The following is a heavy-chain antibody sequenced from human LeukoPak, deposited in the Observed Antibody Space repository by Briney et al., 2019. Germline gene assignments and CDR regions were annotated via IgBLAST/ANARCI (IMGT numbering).Heavy chain of an antibody. V-gene: IGHV3-21*01. J-gene: IGHJ4*02. D-gene: IGHD6-19*01. CDR2: ISSSSSYI. CDR1: GFTFAKYA. Sequence: GGSLRLSCVGSGFTFAKYAMTWVREAPGKGLEWVSSISSSSSYIYYADSVKGRFTVSRDNAKNSLYLQMNSLRAEDTAVYYCARAAGLYSSGWYFDYWGQGTLVTVSS. CDR3: ARAAGLYSSGWYFDY.